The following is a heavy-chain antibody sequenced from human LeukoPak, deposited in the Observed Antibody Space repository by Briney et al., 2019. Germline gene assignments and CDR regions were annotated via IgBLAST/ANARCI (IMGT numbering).Heavy chain of an antibody. CDR2: IYSGGST. D-gene: IGHD5-18*01. V-gene: IGHV3-53*01. Sequence: GGSLRLSCAASGFTFSSYSMNWVRQAPGKGLEWVSVIYSGGSTYYADSVKGRFTISRDNSKNTLYLQMNSLRAEDTAVYYCAGGYSYGMFDYWGQGTLVTVSS. J-gene: IGHJ4*02. CDR1: GFTFSSYS. CDR3: AGGYSYGMFDY.